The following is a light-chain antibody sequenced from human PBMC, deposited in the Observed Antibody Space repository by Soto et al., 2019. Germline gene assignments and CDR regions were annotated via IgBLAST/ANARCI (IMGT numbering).Light chain of an antibody. CDR2: AAS. Sequence: DIQMTQSPSSLSASVGDRVTITCRASQGISNYLAWYQQIPGKVPKLLISAASTLQSGVPTRISGSGSGTDFTLTISSLQPEDVATYYCQKYTSVPAFGGGTKVEIQ. CDR3: QKYTSVPA. J-gene: IGKJ4*01. V-gene: IGKV1-27*01. CDR1: QGISNY.